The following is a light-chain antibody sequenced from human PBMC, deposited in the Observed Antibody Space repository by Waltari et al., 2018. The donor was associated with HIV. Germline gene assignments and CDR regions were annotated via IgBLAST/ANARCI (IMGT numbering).Light chain of an antibody. Sequence: SYMLTQSPSVSVAPGKTAAITCGGNDIGSKRVHWYQHKSGQAPVLIIYDDDDRPSAIPGRFAGANAANTATLTITRVEAGDEADYFCQVWDFRSDEVIFGGGTKMTVL. V-gene: IGLV3-21*04. CDR2: DDD. J-gene: IGLJ2*01. CDR3: QVWDFRSDEVI. CDR1: DIGSKR.